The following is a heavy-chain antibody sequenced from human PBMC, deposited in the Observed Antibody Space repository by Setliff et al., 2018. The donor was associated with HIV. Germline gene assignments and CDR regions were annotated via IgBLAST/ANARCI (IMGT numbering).Heavy chain of an antibody. Sequence: GGSLRLSCAASGFTFRNYNFNWVRQAPGRGLEWVSSISIGSGAAIYYAESVQGRFTVSRDNSKNSLYLQMNSLRVEDTAVYYCAKQRYYDGNDGFDVWGQGTTVTVSS. CDR1: GFTFRNYN. J-gene: IGHJ3*01. V-gene: IGHV3-21*01. CDR3: AKQRYYDGNDGFDV. CDR2: ISIGSGAAI. D-gene: IGHD3-3*01.